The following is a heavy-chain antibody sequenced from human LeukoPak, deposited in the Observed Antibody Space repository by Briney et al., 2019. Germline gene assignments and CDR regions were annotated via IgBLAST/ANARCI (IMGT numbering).Heavy chain of an antibody. CDR3: ARDVGNYDSGTSYFDY. D-gene: IGHD3-10*01. V-gene: IGHV3-33*01. CDR1: GFTFSSYG. Sequence: GGSLRLSCAASGFTFSSYGMYWVRQAPGKGLEWVALIWYDGSKKYYADSVKGRFTISRDKSKNTLYLQMNSLTAEDTAVYYCARDVGNYDSGTSYFDYWGQGTLVTVSP. CDR2: IWYDGSKK. J-gene: IGHJ4*02.